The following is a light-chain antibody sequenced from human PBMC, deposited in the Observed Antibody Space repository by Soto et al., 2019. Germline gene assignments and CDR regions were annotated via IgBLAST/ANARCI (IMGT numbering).Light chain of an antibody. V-gene: IGKV3-15*01. CDR2: GAS. CDR3: QQYGDWPPET. J-gene: IGKJ2*01. CDR1: QSVNNN. Sequence: ETLMTQSPATLSVSPGERATLSCRASQSVNNNLAWYQQKLGQAPRVLIYGASTRATGIPARFSGSGSATEFTLSISSLQSEDVAVYYCQQYGDWPPETFGQGTKVDIK.